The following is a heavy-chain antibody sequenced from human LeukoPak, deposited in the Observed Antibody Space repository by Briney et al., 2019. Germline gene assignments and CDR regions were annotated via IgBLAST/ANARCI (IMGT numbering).Heavy chain of an antibody. CDR2: IIPIFGTA. Sequence: SVKVSCKASGGTFSSYAVSWVRQAPGQGLEWMGGIIPIFGTANYAQKFQGRVTITADKSTSTAYMELSSLRSEDTAVYYCARDRGYYGSGSSSFDYWGQGTLVTVSS. D-gene: IGHD3-10*01. J-gene: IGHJ4*02. CDR3: ARDRGYYGSGSSSFDY. V-gene: IGHV1-69*06. CDR1: GGTFSSYA.